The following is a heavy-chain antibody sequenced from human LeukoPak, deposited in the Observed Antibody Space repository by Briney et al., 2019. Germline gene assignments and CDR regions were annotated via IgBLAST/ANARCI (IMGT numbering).Heavy chain of an antibody. D-gene: IGHD4-23*01. Sequence: GGSLRLSCAASGFTFSNYWMHWVRQAPGKGLVWVSRINPDGSSTDYADSVKGRFTISRDNSKNTLYLQVNSLRAEDTAVYYCARRGDGGRSFDYWGQGTLVTVSS. J-gene: IGHJ4*02. CDR3: ARRGDGGRSFDY. CDR2: INPDGSST. CDR1: GFTFSNYW. V-gene: IGHV3-74*01.